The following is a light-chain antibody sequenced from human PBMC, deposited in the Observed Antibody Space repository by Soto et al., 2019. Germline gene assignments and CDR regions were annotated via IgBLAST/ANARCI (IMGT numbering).Light chain of an antibody. CDR2: SND. V-gene: IGLV1-44*01. J-gene: IGLJ2*01. CDR3: ATWDDSLNGPV. CDR1: SSNIGSNK. Sequence: HSVLTQPPSESGTPGQRVTISCSGSSSNIGSNKVNWYQQFPGTAPKLLIYSNDQRHSGVPGRFSGSKSGTSASLAISGLQSEDEADYYCATWDDSLNGPVFGGGTQLTVL.